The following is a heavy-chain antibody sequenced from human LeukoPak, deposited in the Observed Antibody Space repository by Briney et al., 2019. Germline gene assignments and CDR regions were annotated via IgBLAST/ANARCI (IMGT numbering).Heavy chain of an antibody. J-gene: IGHJ6*03. Sequence: SETLSLTCTVSGCSISSYYWSWIRRPPGKGLEWIGYIYYSGSTNYNPSLKSRVTISVDTSKNQFSLKLSSVTAADTAVYYCARDTRNYYYYYMDVWGKGTTVTVSS. CDR3: ARDTRNYYYYYMDV. D-gene: IGHD6-6*01. CDR1: GCSISSYY. CDR2: IYYSGST. V-gene: IGHV4-59*01.